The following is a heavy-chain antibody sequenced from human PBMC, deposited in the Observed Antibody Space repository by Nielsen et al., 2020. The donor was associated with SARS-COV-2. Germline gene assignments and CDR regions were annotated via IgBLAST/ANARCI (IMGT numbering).Heavy chain of an antibody. CDR2: IWYDGSNK. Sequence: GGSLRLSCAASGFTFSSYGMHWVRQAPGKGLEWVAVIWYDGSNKYYADSVKGRFTISGDNSKNTLYLQMNSLRAEDTAVYYCARLGGSGSYYMAPVGVDYWGQGTLVTVSS. CDR3: ARLGGSGSYYMAPVGVDY. D-gene: IGHD3-10*01. V-gene: IGHV3-33*01. J-gene: IGHJ4*02. CDR1: GFTFSSYG.